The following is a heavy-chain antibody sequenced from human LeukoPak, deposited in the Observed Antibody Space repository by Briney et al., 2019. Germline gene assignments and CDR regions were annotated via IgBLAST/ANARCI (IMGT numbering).Heavy chain of an antibody. CDR3: LIRAYSRYYNWFDP. D-gene: IGHD6-13*01. CDR2: ISGSGGST. V-gene: IGHV3-23*01. Sequence: PGGSLRLSCAASGFTFSSYAMSWVRQAPGKGPEWVSAISGSGGSTYYADSVKGRFTISRDNSKNTLYLQMNSLRAEDTAVYYCLIRAYSRYYNWFDPWGQGTLVTVSS. CDR1: GFTFSSYA. J-gene: IGHJ5*02.